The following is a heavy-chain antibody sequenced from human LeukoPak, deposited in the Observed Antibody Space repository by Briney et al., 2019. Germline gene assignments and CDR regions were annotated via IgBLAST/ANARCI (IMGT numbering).Heavy chain of an antibody. D-gene: IGHD1-26*01. Sequence: GGSLRLSCAASGFTFSSYWMHWVRQAPGKGLVWVSRISSDGSSTTYADSVKGRFTISRDIAKNTLYLQMKSLRAEDTAVYYCARVRSGSSAGNYGMDVWGQGTTVTVSS. CDR2: ISSDGSST. V-gene: IGHV3-74*01. J-gene: IGHJ6*02. CDR3: ARVRSGSSAGNYGMDV. CDR1: GFTFSSYW.